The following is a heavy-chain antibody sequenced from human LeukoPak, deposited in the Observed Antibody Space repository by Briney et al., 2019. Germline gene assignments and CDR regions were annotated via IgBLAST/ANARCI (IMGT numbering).Heavy chain of an antibody. CDR2: INPNSGGT. Sequence: ASVKVTCKASGYTFTCYYMHWVRQAPGQGLEWMGWINPNSGGTNYAQKFQGRVTMTRDTSISTAYMELSRLRSDDTAMYYCAREVRVVPPAPGYWGQGTLVTVSS. CDR3: AREVRVVPPAPGY. D-gene: IGHD2-2*01. V-gene: IGHV1-2*02. CDR1: GYTFTCYY. J-gene: IGHJ4*02.